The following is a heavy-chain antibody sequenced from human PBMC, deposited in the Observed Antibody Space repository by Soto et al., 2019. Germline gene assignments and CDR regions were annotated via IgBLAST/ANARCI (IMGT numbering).Heavy chain of an antibody. J-gene: IGHJ3*01. CDR2: INTDNGNA. D-gene: IGHD4-4*01. Sequence: ASVKVSCKASGYTFTSYAIHWVRQAPGQSLEWMGWINTDNGNAEYSQKFQGRVTITRDTSATSAYMELNSLKSEDTAIFYCARFVTPLAFDFWGQGTMVTVSS. CDR3: ARFVTPLAFDF. V-gene: IGHV1-3*04. CDR1: GYTFTSYA.